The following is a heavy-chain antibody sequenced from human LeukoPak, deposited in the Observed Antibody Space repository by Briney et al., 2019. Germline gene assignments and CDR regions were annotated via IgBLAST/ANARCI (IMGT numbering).Heavy chain of an antibody. CDR1: GFSLSTSGVG. J-gene: IGHJ4*02. V-gene: IGHV2-5*02. CDR2: IYWDDDK. CDR3: AHRLKEGQQLENGSFDY. Sequence: SGPTLVNPTQTLTLTCTFSGFSLSTSGVGVGWIRQPPGKALEWLALIYWDDDKRYSPSLKSRLTITKDTSKNQVVLTMTNMDPVDTATYYCAHRLKEGQQLENGSFDYWGQGTLVTVSS. D-gene: IGHD6-13*01.